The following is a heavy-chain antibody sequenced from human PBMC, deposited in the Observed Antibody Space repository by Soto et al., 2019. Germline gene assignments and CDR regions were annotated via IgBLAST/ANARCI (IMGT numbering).Heavy chain of an antibody. D-gene: IGHD3-3*01. Sequence: PSETRSLTCTVSGGSVSSGSYYWSWIQHPPGKGLEWIGYIYYSVSTNYNPSLKSRVTIAVDTSKNQFSLKLSSVTAADTAVYYCARVGSFPYYDFWSGYPNWFDRWGQGTLVTVSA. V-gene: IGHV4-61*01. CDR2: IYYSVST. CDR1: GGSVSSGSYY. CDR3: ARVGSFPYYDFWSGYPNWFDR. J-gene: IGHJ5*02.